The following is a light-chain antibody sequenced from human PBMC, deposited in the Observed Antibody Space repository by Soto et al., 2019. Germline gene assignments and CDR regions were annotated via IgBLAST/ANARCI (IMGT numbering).Light chain of an antibody. Sequence: DIQMTQPPSTLSASVGDSVTITGRASESIRTWLAWYQQKPGKAPKVLIYDASNLESGVPSRFSGSGSGTEFILTISSLQPDDFTTYYCQHYGGMWAFGQVTKV. CDR3: QHYGGMWA. V-gene: IGKV1-5*01. CDR1: ESIRTW. J-gene: IGKJ1*01. CDR2: DAS.